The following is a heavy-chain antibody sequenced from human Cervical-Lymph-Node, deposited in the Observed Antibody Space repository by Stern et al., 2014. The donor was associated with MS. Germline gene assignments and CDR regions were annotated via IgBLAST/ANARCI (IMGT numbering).Heavy chain of an antibody. V-gene: IGHV3-66*02. D-gene: IGHD3-22*01. J-gene: IGHJ4*02. CDR1: GLTVSNTY. CDR2: IYSGGAT. Sequence: EVQLVESGGALVQPGGSLRLSCAASGLTVSNTYMNWVRQAPGRGLEWVSVIYSGGATYYADSVRGRFTLSRDNSKNTLFLQMNSLRPEDTAVYYCARFRTSSYYDNSGYFDYWGQGTLVTVSS. CDR3: ARFRTSSYYDNSGYFDY.